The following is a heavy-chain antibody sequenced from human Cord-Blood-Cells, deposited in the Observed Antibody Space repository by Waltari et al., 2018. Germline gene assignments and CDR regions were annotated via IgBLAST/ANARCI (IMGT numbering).Heavy chain of an antibody. D-gene: IGHD4-17*01. CDR3: ARRLRRSRAFDI. CDR1: GGSISSSY. Sequence: QVQLQESGPGLVKPSETLSLTCTVSGGSISSSYWSWIRQPPGKGLEWIGYIYYSGSTNYNPSLKSRVTISVDTSKNQFSLKLSSVTAADTAVYYCARRLRRSRAFDIWGQGTMVTVSS. CDR2: IYYSGST. J-gene: IGHJ3*02. V-gene: IGHV4-59*01.